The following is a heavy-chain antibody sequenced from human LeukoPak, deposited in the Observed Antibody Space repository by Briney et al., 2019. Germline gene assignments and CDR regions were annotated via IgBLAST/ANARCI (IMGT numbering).Heavy chain of an antibody. D-gene: IGHD6-6*01. CDR1: GFTFSSYG. V-gene: IGHV3-30*02. J-gene: IGHJ2*01. Sequence: GGSLRLSCAASGFTFSSYGMHWVRQAPGKGLEWVAFIRYDESNKYYAESVKGRFTIARDNSKNTLYLQMNSLRVEDTAVYYCAKDVGTAALFVFYFDLWGRGARVTVSS. CDR2: IRYDESNK. CDR3: AKDVGTAALFVFYFDL.